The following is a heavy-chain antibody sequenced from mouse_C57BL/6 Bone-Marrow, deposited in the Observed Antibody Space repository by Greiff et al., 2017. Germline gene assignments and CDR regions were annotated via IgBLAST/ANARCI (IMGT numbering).Heavy chain of an antibody. Sequence: VKLVESGPGLVQPSPSLSITCTVSGFSLTSYGVHWVRQSPGKGLEWLGVIWRGGSTDYNAAFMSRLSITKDNSKSQVFFKMNSLQADDTAIYYCAFSSYGYFDVWGTGTTVTVSS. CDR2: IWRGGST. D-gene: IGHD1-1*01. CDR1: GFSLTSYG. J-gene: IGHJ1*03. CDR3: AFSSYGYFDV. V-gene: IGHV2-5*01.